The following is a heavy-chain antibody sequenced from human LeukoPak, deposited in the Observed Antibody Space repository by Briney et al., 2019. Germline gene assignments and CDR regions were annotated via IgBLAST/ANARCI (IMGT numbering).Heavy chain of an antibody. D-gene: IGHD1-1*01. CDR3: VNFGTTFDY. Sequence: GRSLRLSCAASGFTFSSYGMHWVRQAPGKGLEWVAIISYDGSNKYYADSVKGRFTISRDNSKNTLYLQTNSLRAEDTAVYYCVNFGTTFDYWGQGTLVTVSS. CDR1: GFTFSSYG. J-gene: IGHJ4*02. V-gene: IGHV3-30*18. CDR2: ISYDGSNK.